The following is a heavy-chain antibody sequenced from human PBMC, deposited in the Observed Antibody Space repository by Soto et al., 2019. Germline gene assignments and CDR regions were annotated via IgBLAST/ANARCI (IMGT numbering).Heavy chain of an antibody. CDR1: GFTLRGYW. Sequence: EVQLVESGGGLVQPGGSLRLSCAASGFTLRGYWMHWARQAPGKGLVWVSRINSDGSSTSYADSVKGRFTISRDNAKNTLYLQMNSLRAEDTAVYYCAKDGRLGQFDYWGQGTLVTASS. CDR2: INSDGSST. CDR3: AKDGRLGQFDY. J-gene: IGHJ4*02. D-gene: IGHD1-1*01. V-gene: IGHV3-74*01.